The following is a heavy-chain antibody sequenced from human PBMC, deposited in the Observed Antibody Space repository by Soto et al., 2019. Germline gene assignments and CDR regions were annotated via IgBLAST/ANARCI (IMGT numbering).Heavy chain of an antibody. CDR1: GFAFSRYG. V-gene: IGHV3-33*06. J-gene: IGHJ6*02. CDR2: IWYDGTDN. CDR3: AKDCSSSLDAMDV. D-gene: IGHD6-13*01. Sequence: QVQLVESGGGVVQPGRSLRLSCAASGFAFSRYGMHWVRQAPDKGLEWVAVIWYDGTDNYYADSVKGRFTISRDNSKNTLYLQVDSLRVDDTAVYYCAKDCSSSLDAMDVWGQGTTVTVSS.